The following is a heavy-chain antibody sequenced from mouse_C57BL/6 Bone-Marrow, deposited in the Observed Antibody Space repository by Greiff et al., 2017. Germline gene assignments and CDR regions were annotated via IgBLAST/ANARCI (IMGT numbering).Heavy chain of an antibody. CDR2: IDPANGNT. Sequence: EVQLQQSVAALVRPRAPVKLSCPASGFHIKNTHMHWVKQRPEQGLEWFGRIDPANGNTKYAPKFQGKATITADTASNTAYLQLSSLTSEYTAIYYCARGGDDYDGYWGQGTTLTVSS. J-gene: IGHJ2*01. D-gene: IGHD2-4*01. V-gene: IGHV14-3*01. CDR1: GFHIKNTH. CDR3: ARGGDDYDGY.